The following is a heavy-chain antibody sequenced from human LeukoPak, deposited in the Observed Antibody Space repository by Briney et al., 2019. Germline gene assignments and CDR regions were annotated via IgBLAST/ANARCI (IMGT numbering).Heavy chain of an antibody. CDR1: GGTFSSYD. CDR2: IIPIFGTA. Sequence: SVKVSCKASGGTFSSYDIGWVRQAPGQGLEWMGGIIPIFGTANYAQKFQGRVTITADESTSTAYMELSSLRSEDTAVYYCAGFYNGPAPFDYWGQGTLVTVSS. J-gene: IGHJ4*02. CDR3: AGFYNGPAPFDY. V-gene: IGHV1-69*13. D-gene: IGHD3-10*01.